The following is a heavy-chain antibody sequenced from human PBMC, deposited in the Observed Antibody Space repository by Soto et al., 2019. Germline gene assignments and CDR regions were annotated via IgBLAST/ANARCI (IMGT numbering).Heavy chain of an antibody. J-gene: IGHJ4*02. Sequence: QVQLVESGGGVVQPGRSLRLSCAASGFTFSRYAMHWVRQAPGKGLEWVAVISYDGSNKYYADSVKGRFTISRDNSKNTLYLQMNSLRAEDTAVYYCARGTHDCGDWYFDYWGQGTLVTVSS. CDR3: ARGTHDCGDWYFDY. D-gene: IGHD4-17*01. CDR1: GFTFSRYA. V-gene: IGHV3-30-3*01. CDR2: ISYDGSNK.